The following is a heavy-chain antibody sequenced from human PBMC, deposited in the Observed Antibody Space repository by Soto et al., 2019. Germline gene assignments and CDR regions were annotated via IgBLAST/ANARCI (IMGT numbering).Heavy chain of an antibody. CDR1: GGSINSSYY. V-gene: IGHV4-39*01. J-gene: IGHJ3*02. CDR3: GRHRGSGTCYDAFDI. D-gene: IGHD3-10*01. Sequence: QLQLQESGPGLVKPSETPSLTCTVSGGSINSSYYWGWIRQPPGKGLEWIGSIYYSGSTYYNPSLKSRVTISVDTSKNQFSLKLSSVTAADTAVYYCGRHRGSGTCYDAFDIWGQGTMVTVSS. CDR2: IYYSGST.